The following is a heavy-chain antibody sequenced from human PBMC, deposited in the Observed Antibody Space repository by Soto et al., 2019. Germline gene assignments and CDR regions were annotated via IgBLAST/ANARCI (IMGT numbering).Heavy chain of an antibody. CDR3: AKSLGSVPDRH. V-gene: IGHV3-30*18. CDR2: ISYDGSNK. Sequence: GGSLRLSCAASGFTFSSYGMHWVRQAPGKGLEWVAVISYDGSNKYYADSVKGRFTISRDNSKNTLYLQMNSLRAEDTAVYYCAKSLGSVPDRHWGQGTLVTVSS. J-gene: IGHJ4*02. D-gene: IGHD3-16*01. CDR1: GFTFSSYG.